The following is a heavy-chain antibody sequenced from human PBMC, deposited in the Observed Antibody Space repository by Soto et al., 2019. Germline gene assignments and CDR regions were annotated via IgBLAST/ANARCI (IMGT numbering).Heavy chain of an antibody. CDR3: ARGGYYDSSGSRNYHYYGMNV. V-gene: IGHV1-18*01. CDR1: GYTFSSYG. CDR2: ISPYDGNT. Sequence: QVQLVQSGSEVKKPGASVKVSCKASGYTFSSYGINWVRQAPGQGLEWLGWISPYDGNTKYAQILQGRVSMTTDTSTKTAYMEVRSLISDDTAVYYCARGGYYDSSGSRNYHYYGMNVWGQGTTVTVSS. J-gene: IGHJ6*02. D-gene: IGHD3-22*01.